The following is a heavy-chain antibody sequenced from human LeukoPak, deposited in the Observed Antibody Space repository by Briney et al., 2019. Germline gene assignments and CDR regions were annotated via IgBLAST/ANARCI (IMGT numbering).Heavy chain of an antibody. CDR3: AKLGFDSSGSHSLVDY. J-gene: IGHJ4*02. V-gene: IGHV3-30*18. CDR2: ISYDGSKK. Sequence: HSGGSLRLSCVASGFTFSSYGMHWVRQAPGKGLEWVAFISYDGSKKYYADFVKGRFTISRDNSKNTLYVELNSLRAEDTAVYYCAKLGFDSSGSHSLVDYWGQGTPVTVSS. CDR1: GFTFSSYG. D-gene: IGHD3-22*01.